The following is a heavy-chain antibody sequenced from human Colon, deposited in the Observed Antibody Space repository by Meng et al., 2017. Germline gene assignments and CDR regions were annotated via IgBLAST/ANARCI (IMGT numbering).Heavy chain of an antibody. J-gene: IGHJ4*02. Sequence: ASVKVSCKASRYTFTGYYMHWVRQAPGQGLEWLGRINPNSGGTKYGKKFEGRVTVTRDTSISSAHMELSSLRSDDTAVYYCARGIMSGNSLNPFDDWGQGTLVTVSS. CDR2: INPNSGGT. D-gene: IGHD4-23*01. CDR3: ARGIMSGNSLNPFDD. V-gene: IGHV1-2*06. CDR1: RYTFTGYY.